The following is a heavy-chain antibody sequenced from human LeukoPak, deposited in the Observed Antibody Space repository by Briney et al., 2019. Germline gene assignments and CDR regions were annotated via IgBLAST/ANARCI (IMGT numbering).Heavy chain of an antibody. D-gene: IGHD5-18*01. CDR3: ARDLGTAMVLASFDY. Sequence: PGRSLRLSCAASGFTFSSYAMHWVRQAPGKGLEWVAVISYDGSNKYYADSVKGRFTISRDNSKNTLYLQVNSLRAEDTAVYYCARDLGTAMVLASFDYWGQGTLVTVSS. J-gene: IGHJ4*02. V-gene: IGHV3-30-3*01. CDR1: GFTFSSYA. CDR2: ISYDGSNK.